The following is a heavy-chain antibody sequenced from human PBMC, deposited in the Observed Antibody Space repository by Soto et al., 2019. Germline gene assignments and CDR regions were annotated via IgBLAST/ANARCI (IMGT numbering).Heavy chain of an antibody. Sequence: PSETLSLTCAVSGGSISSSNWRSWVRHPPGKGLEWIGEICPGGSTNYNPSLKSRVTISVDKSKNQFSLKLSSVTTADTAVYYCARNAHDSIGYYDYWGQGTLVT. D-gene: IGHD3-22*01. J-gene: IGHJ4*02. CDR2: ICPGGST. CDR1: GGSISSSNW. V-gene: IGHV4-4*02. CDR3: ARNAHDSIGYYDY.